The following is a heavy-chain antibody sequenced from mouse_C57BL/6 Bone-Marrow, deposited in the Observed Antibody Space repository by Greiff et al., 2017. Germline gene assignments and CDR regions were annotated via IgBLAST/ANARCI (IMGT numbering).Heavy chain of an antibody. CDR1: GFTFSSYA. V-gene: IGHV5-4*03. D-gene: IGHD2-5*01. J-gene: IGHJ3*01. CDR3: ARKGSNSAWFAY. Sequence: DVKLVESGGGLVKPGGSLKLSCAASGFTFSSYAMSWVRQTPEKRLEWVATISDGGSYTYYPDNVKGRFTISRDIAKNNLYLQMSHLKSEDTAMYYCARKGSNSAWFAYWGQGTLVTVSA. CDR2: ISDGGSYT.